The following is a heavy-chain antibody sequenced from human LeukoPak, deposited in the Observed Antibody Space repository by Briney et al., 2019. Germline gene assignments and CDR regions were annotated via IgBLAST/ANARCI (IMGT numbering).Heavy chain of an antibody. J-gene: IGHJ4*02. CDR3: TRGGGRGWYGFDY. V-gene: IGHV3-49*04. Sequence: GGSLRLSCIGSGFTFGDYDMSWVRQAPGKGLEWVAFISRRGYGTTTEYAASVKGRFTSSRADTIVYLQMTSLTTEDTAIYYCTRGGGRGWYGFDYWGQGTLVTVSS. CDR2: ISRRGYGTTT. CDR1: GFTFGDYD. D-gene: IGHD6-19*01.